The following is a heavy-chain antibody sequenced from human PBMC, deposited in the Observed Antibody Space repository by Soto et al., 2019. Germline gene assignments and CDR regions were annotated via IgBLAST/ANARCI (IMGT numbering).Heavy chain of an antibody. Sequence: PSETLSLTCTVSVGSISGHSWIWIRQPAGRGLEWIGHIYPSGSTSYNPSLRSRVTMSLDTSNNQIFLNLTSVTAADTAVFYCVRGRSYSVYDFWGQGTLVTVS. J-gene: IGHJ4*02. CDR3: VRGRSYSVYDF. D-gene: IGHD5-12*01. CDR1: VGSISGHS. CDR2: IYPSGST. V-gene: IGHV4-4*07.